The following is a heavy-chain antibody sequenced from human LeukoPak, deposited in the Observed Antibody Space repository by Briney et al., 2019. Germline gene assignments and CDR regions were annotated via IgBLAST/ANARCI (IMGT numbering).Heavy chain of an antibody. J-gene: IGHJ5*02. D-gene: IGHD4-17*01. CDR2: INHSGST. CDR1: GGSFSGYY. V-gene: IGHV4-34*01. CDR3: ARIHGDYNDP. Sequence: SETLSLTCAVYGGSFSGYYWSWIRQPPGKGLEWIGEINHSGSTNYNPSLKSRVTISVDTSKNQFSLKLSSVTAADTAVYYCARIHGDYNDPWGQGTLVTVSS.